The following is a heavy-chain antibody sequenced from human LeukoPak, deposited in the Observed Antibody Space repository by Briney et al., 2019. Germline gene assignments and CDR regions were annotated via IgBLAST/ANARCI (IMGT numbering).Heavy chain of an antibody. V-gene: IGHV3-48*01. D-gene: IGHD4-17*01. CDR2: ISSSRTI. CDR1: GLTFINSS. Sequence: GGSLRLSCSAPGLTFINSSINSVRQAPAKGLEWDSYISSSRTIYYADSVKGRLTISRDNANNSLYLQMNSLRAEDTAVYYCAKGSYGDYSFYFDYWGQGTLVTVSS. J-gene: IGHJ4*02. CDR3: AKGSYGDYSFYFDY.